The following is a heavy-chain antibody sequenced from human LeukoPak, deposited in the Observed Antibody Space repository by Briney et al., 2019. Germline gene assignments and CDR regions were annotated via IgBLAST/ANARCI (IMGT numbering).Heavy chain of an antibody. CDR1: GFTFSTYA. V-gene: IGHV3-30-3*01. Sequence: TGGSLRLYCAASGFTFSTYAMHWVRQAPGKGLERVAVISYDGSNKYYADSVKGRFTISRDNSKNTLYLQMNSLRPEDTAVYYCARELVPLCKATGGWFDPWGQGTLVTVSS. CDR2: ISYDGSNK. CDR3: ARELVPLCKATGGWFDP. J-gene: IGHJ5*02. D-gene: IGHD6-6*01.